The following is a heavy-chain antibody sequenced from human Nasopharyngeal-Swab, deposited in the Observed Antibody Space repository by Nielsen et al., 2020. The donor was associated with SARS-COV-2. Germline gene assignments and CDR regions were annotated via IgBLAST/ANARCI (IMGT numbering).Heavy chain of an antibody. Sequence: ETLSPTCVVFGGTLIGLHWTWTRQTPGKGLEWIGEINDRGSGNYNPSLRSRVTISAGTSNIQFSLKLNSVTAADTAVYYCARGQDAYYYMDVWGEGTTVTVSS. V-gene: IGHV4-34*01. J-gene: IGHJ6*03. CDR1: GGTLIGLH. CDR3: ARGQDAYYYMDV. D-gene: IGHD2-15*01. CDR2: INDRGSG.